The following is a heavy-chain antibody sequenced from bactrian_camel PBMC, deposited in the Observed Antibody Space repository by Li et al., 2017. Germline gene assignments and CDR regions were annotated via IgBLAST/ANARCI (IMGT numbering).Heavy chain of an antibody. D-gene: IGHD6*01. CDR1: GHTYLNSC. J-gene: IGHJ6*01. V-gene: IGHV3S54*01. CDR3: AASTDRSRIEEGGALDFGY. CDR2: VSTLGGST. Sequence: HVQLVESGGGSVQAGGSLRLSCTATGHTYLNSCLGWSRQASGKKREGVATVSTLGGSTYYHDSAKGRFTISRDTAKNTLYLQMDSLKPEDTAVYHCAASTDRSRIEEGGALDFGYWGQGTQVTVS.